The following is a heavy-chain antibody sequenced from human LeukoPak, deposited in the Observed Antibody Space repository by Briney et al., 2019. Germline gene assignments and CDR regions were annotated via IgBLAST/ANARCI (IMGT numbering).Heavy chain of an antibody. D-gene: IGHD3-10*01. CDR3: ARGATYYYGNFDY. CDR2: IYTDGTT. V-gene: IGHV3-53*01. J-gene: IGHJ4*02. Sequence: GGSLRLSCAASGFIVSSNYMTWVRQAPGMGLEWVSIIYTDGTTYYADSVRGRFTISRDNSKNTLDLQMNSLRAEDTAVYFCARGATYYYGNFDYWGQGALVTVSS. CDR1: GFIVSSNY.